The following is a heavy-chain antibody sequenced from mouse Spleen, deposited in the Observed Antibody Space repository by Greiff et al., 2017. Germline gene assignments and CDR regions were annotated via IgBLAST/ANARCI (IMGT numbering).Heavy chain of an antibody. J-gene: IGHJ4*01. Sequence: VKLMESGAELARPGASVKMSCKASGYTFTSYTMHWVKQRPGQGLEWIGYINPSSGYTKYNQKFKDKATLTADKSSSTAYMQLSSLTSEDSAVYYCARSGANYAMDYWGQGTSVTVSS. V-gene: IGHV1-4*01. CDR2: INPSSGYT. CDR3: ARSGANYAMDY. D-gene: IGHD1-1*01. CDR1: GYTFTSYT.